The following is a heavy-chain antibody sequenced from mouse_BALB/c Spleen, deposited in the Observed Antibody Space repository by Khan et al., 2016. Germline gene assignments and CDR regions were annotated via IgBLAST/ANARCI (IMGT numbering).Heavy chain of an antibody. J-gene: IGHJ4*01. Sequence: EVQLQESGPGLVKPSQSLSLTCTVTGYSITSDYAWNWIRQFPGNRLEWMGYISYMGSTSYNPSLKSRISITRDTSKNQFFLQLNSVTSEDTATYYCARSDYGDKDAMDYWGQGTSVTVSS. CDR2: ISYMGST. D-gene: IGHD1-1*01. V-gene: IGHV3-2*02. CDR1: GYSITSDYA. CDR3: ARSDYGDKDAMDY.